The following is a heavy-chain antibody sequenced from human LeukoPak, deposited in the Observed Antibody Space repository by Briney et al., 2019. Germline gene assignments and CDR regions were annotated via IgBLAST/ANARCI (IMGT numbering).Heavy chain of an antibody. CDR3: AREAGYSSTFDY. Sequence: ASVKVSCKASGYTFTSYAMHWVRQAPGQRLEWMGWINAGNGNTKYSQKFQGRVTITRDTSASTAYMELSSLRSEDTAVYYCAREAGYSSTFDYWGQRTLVTVSS. CDR1: GYTFTSYA. D-gene: IGHD6-19*01. J-gene: IGHJ4*02. V-gene: IGHV1-3*01. CDR2: INAGNGNT.